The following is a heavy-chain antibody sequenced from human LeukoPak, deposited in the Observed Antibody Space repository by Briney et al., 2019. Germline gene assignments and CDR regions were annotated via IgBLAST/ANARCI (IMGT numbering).Heavy chain of an antibody. V-gene: IGHV3-23*01. CDR1: GFTFSSYA. D-gene: IGHD6-19*01. CDR2: ISGSGGST. J-gene: IGHJ4*02. CDR3: AKDRVWGAVAGWYDY. Sequence: GGSLRLSCAASGFTFSSYAMSWVRQAPGKGLEWVSAISGSGGSTYYADSVKGRFTISRDNSKNTLYLQMNSLRAGDTAVYYCAKDRVWGAVAGWYDYWGQGTLVTVSS.